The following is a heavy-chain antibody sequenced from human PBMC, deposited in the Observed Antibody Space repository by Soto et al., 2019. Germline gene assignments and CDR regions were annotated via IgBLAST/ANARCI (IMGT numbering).Heavy chain of an antibody. CDR2: IYYNGNT. V-gene: IGHV4-31*03. CDR3: ARCSLVVIPVPGFDP. CDR1: VGSIISGGYY. J-gene: IGHJ5*02. D-gene: IGHD2-15*01. Sequence: SETLSLTCTLSVGSIISGGYYWSWIHQHPGRGLEWIGYIYYNGNTYYNPSLKSRVTVSVDTSKNQFSLNVRSVTAADTAVYYCARCSLVVIPVPGFDPWGQGTLVTVSS.